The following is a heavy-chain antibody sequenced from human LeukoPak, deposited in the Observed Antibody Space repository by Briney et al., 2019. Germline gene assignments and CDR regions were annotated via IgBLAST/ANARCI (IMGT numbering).Heavy chain of an antibody. D-gene: IGHD3-10*01. CDR3: AKSPTMVRGEYYFDY. CDR2: IYYSGST. J-gene: IGHJ4*02. CDR1: GGSISSYY. Sequence: SETLSLTCTVSGGSISSYYWSWIRQPPGKGLKWIGYIYYSGSTNYNPSLKSRVTISVDTSKNQFSLKLSSVTAADTAVYYCAKSPTMVRGEYYFDYWGQGTLVTVSS. V-gene: IGHV4-59*08.